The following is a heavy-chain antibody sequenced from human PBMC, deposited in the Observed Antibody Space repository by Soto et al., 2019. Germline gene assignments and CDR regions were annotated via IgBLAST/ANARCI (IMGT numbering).Heavy chain of an antibody. J-gene: IGHJ3*02. CDR1: GFSFTTYV. CDR3: AKGLLAIVGTTLPRDAFNI. Sequence: GGSLRLSCAASGFSFTTYVMHCVRQARGKGLEWVAVISHDGSYKYYGDAVKGRFTISRDTSKNAVYLEMNSLRPEDTAVYYCAKGLLAIVGTTLPRDAFNIWGQGTMVTVSS. V-gene: IGHV3-30*18. CDR2: ISHDGSYK. D-gene: IGHD1-26*01.